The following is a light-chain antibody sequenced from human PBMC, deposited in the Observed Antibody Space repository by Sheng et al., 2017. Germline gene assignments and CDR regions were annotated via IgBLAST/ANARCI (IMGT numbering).Light chain of an antibody. CDR2: GAS. V-gene: IGKV3-15*01. J-gene: IGKJ3*01. CDR1: QSVSSN. Sequence: ETVMTQSPATLSVSPGERATLSCRASQSVSSNLAWYQQKPGQAPXLLIYGASTRATGIPARFSGSGSGTEFTLTISSLQSEDFAVYYCQQYNNWPPNTFGPGTKVDIK. CDR3: QQYNNWPPNT.